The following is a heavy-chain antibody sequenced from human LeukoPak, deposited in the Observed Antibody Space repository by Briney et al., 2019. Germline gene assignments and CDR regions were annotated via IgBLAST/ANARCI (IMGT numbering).Heavy chain of an antibody. CDR2: FDPEDGET. V-gene: IGHV1-24*01. J-gene: IGHJ4*02. D-gene: IGHD2-2*01. Sequence: GASVKVSCKVSGYTLTELSMHWVRQAPGKGLEWMGGFDPEDGETNYAQKFQGRVTMTEDTSTDTAYMELSSLRSEDTAVYYCATELGYCSSTSCPLGYWGQGTLVTVSS. CDR1: GYTLTELS. CDR3: ATELGYCSSTSCPLGY.